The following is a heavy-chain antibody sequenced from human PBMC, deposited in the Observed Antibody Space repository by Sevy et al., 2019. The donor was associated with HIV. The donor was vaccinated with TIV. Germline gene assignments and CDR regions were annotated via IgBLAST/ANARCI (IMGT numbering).Heavy chain of an antibody. V-gene: IGHV5-51*01. CDR2: INPGDSDT. D-gene: IGHD3-10*01. J-gene: IGHJ4*02. CDR1: GYSFTKYW. Sequence: GESLKISCKASGYSFTKYWIGWVRQMPGKGLECMGIINPGDSDTRYSPSFQGQVTISADKSVITAYLQWISLKASDTAMYYSAILPMVAGSYYPFDYWGQGTLVTVSS. CDR3: AILPMVAGSYYPFDY.